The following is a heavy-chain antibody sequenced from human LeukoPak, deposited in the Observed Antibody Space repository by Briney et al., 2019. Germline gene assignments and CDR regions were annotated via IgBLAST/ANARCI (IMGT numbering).Heavy chain of an antibody. V-gene: IGHV3-74*01. D-gene: IGHD5-24*01. CDR1: GFTFSTYW. CDR2: MSTDGIST. J-gene: IGHJ4*02. CDR3: ARSREPGRDGDY. Sequence: PGGSLRLSCAASGFTFSTYWMHWVRQVPGKGLVWVSRMSTDGISTAYADSVKGRFTLSRDNPKNTLYLQMNSLRADHTAVYYCARSREPGRDGDYWGQGTLVTVSS.